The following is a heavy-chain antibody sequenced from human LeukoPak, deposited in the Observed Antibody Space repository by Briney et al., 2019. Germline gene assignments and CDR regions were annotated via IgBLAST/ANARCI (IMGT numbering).Heavy chain of an antibody. CDR1: GFTFSSYG. CDR2: ISYDGSNK. Sequence: PGGSVRLSCAASGFTFSSYGMHWVRQAPGKGLEWVAVISYDGSNKYYADSVKGRFTISRDNSKNTLYLQMNSLRAEDTAVYYCAKDSRVGGGRSIAALVYYYGMDVWGQGTTVTVSS. D-gene: IGHD6-6*01. CDR3: AKDSRVGGGRSIAALVYYYGMDV. V-gene: IGHV3-30*18. J-gene: IGHJ6*02.